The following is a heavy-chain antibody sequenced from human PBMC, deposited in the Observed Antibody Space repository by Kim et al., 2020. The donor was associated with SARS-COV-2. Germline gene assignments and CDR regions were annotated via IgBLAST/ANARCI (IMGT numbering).Heavy chain of an antibody. CDR1: GYTFTSYG. V-gene: IGHV1-18*01. Sequence: ASVKVSCKASGYTFTSYGISWVRQAPGQGLEWMGWISAYNGNTNYAQKLQGRVTMTTDTSTSTAYMELRSLRSDDTAVYYCARGSSGWYYGGSYYYFDYWGQGTLVTVSS. CDR3: ARGSSGWYYGGSYYYFDY. D-gene: IGHD6-19*01. J-gene: IGHJ4*02. CDR2: ISAYNGNT.